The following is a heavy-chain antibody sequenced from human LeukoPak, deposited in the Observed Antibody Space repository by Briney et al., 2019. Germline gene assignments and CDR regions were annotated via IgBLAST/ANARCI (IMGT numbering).Heavy chain of an antibody. Sequence: PGGSLRLSCAASGFTFSSYAMSWVRQAPGEGLEGVSAISGSGGSTYYADSVKGRFTISRDNSKNTLYMQMNSLRAEDTAVYYCAKVGCSSTSCYTGNWFDPWGQGTLVTVSS. CDR3: AKVGCSSTSCYTGNWFDP. D-gene: IGHD2-2*02. CDR2: ISGSGGST. V-gene: IGHV3-23*01. CDR1: GFTFSSYA. J-gene: IGHJ5*02.